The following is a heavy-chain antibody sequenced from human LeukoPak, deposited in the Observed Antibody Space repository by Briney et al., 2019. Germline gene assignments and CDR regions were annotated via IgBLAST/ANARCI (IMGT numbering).Heavy chain of an antibody. D-gene: IGHD5-12*01. CDR3: ANVDIVATGEYYFDY. V-gene: IGHV4-39*01. CDR1: GGSISSSSYY. Sequence: SETLSLTCTVSGGSISSSSYYWGWMRQPPGKGREWIGSIYYSGSTYYNPSLKSRVTISVDTSKNQFSLKLSSVTAADTAVYYCANVDIVATGEYYFDYWGQGTLVTVAS. CDR2: IYYSGST. J-gene: IGHJ4*02.